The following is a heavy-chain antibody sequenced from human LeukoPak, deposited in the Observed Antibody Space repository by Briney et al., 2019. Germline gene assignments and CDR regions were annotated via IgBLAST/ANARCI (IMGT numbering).Heavy chain of an antibody. V-gene: IGHV3-23*01. Sequence: AGGSLRLSCAASGFTFSSYAVSWVRQAPGKGLEWVSAISGSGGSTYYADSVKGRFTISRDNSKNTLYLQMNSLRAEDTAVYYCAKDPEGYWYYFDYWGQGTLVTVSS. CDR3: AKDPEGYWYYFDY. D-gene: IGHD2-8*02. J-gene: IGHJ4*02. CDR2: ISGSGGST. CDR1: GFTFSSYA.